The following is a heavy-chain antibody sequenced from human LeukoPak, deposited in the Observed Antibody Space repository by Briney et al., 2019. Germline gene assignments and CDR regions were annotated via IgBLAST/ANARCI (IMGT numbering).Heavy chain of an antibody. J-gene: IGHJ3*02. CDR2: IDPGDSYT. CDR1: GYSFTSYW. CDR3: ARPGSLWFGELLLDAFDI. Sequence: GESLKISCKGSGYSFTSYWISWVRQMPGKGLEWMGRIDPGDSYTNYSPSFQGHVTISADKSISTAYLQWSSLKASDTAMYYCARPGSLWFGELLLDAFDIWGQGTMVTVSS. D-gene: IGHD3-10*01. V-gene: IGHV5-10-1*01.